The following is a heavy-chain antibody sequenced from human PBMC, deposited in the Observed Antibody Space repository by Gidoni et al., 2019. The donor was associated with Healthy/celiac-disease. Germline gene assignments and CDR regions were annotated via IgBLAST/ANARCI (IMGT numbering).Heavy chain of an antibody. Sequence: QVQLQESGPGLVKPSQTLSLTCTVSGGSISSGDYYLSWIRQPPGKGLEWIGYIYYSGSTYYNPSLKSRVTISVDTSKNQFSLKLSSVTAADTAVYYCARVLYYDSSVQMMVGNWFDPWGQGTLVTVSS. CDR3: ARVLYYDSSVQMMVGNWFDP. J-gene: IGHJ5*02. CDR2: IYYSGST. V-gene: IGHV4-30-4*01. D-gene: IGHD3-22*01. CDR1: GGSISSGDYY.